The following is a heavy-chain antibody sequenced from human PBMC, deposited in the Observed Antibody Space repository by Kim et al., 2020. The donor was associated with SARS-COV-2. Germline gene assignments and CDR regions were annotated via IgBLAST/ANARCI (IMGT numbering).Heavy chain of an antibody. CDR1: GGSISSYY. Sequence: SETLSLTCTVSGGSISSYYWSWIRQPPGKGLEWIGYIYYSGSTNYNPSLKSRVTISVDTSKNQFSLKLSSVTAADTAVYYCARYRGSGWYVGYFDYWGHGTLVTVSS. CDR2: IYYSGST. J-gene: IGHJ4*01. CDR3: ARYRGSGWYVGYFDY. D-gene: IGHD6-19*01. V-gene: IGHV4-59*08.